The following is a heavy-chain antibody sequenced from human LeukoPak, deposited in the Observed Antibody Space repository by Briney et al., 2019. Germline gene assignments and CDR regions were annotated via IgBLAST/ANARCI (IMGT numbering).Heavy chain of an antibody. V-gene: IGHV3-11*01. CDR3: ARVPIAAAGSLDYYYYYMDV. J-gene: IGHJ6*03. CDR2: ISSSGSTI. CDR1: GFTFSDYY. Sequence: PGGSLRLSCAASGFTFSDYYMSWIRQAPGKGLEWVSYISSSGSTIYYADSVKGRFTISRDNAKNSLYLQMNCLRAEDTAVYYCARVPIAAAGSLDYYYYYMDVWGKGTTVTVSS. D-gene: IGHD6-13*01.